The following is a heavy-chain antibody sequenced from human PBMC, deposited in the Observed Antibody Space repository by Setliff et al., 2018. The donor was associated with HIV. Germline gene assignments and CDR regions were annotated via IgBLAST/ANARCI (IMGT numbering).Heavy chain of an antibody. D-gene: IGHD4-4*01. CDR3: ARDVDYTDAFDI. Sequence: ASVKVSCKASGYTFTSDGISWVRQAPGQGLEWMGWISAYNGNTNYEQKLQGRVTMTTDTSTSTAYMELRSLRSDDTAVYYCARDVDYTDAFDIWCQGTMVTVSS. V-gene: IGHV1-18*01. J-gene: IGHJ3*02. CDR2: ISAYNGNT. CDR1: GYTFTSDG.